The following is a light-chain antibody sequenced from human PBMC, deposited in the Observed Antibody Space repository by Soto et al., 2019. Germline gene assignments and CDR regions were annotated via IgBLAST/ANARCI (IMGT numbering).Light chain of an antibody. CDR1: QSVSSN. V-gene: IGKV3-15*01. CDR3: QQYNNWPSWT. J-gene: IGKJ1*01. CDR2: GAS. Sequence: EIVMTQSPATLSVSPGERATLSCRASQSVSSNLAWYQQKPGQAPRLLIYGASTRATGIPARFSGSGSGTEFTLTISSLHSEDFAVYYCQQYNNWPSWTFGQGTRWIS.